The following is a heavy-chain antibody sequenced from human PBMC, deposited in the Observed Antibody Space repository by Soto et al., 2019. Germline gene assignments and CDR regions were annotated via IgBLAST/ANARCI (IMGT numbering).Heavy chain of an antibody. V-gene: IGHV4-59*08. J-gene: IGHJ6*03. D-gene: IGHD3-10*01. CDR2: IYYSGST. Sequence: SETLSLTCTVSGGSISSYYWSWIRQPPGKGLEWIGYIYYSGSTNYNPSLKSRVTISVDTSKNQFSLKLSSVTAADTAVYYCARGRGEWCGGPYYYYYYYMDVWGKGTTVTVSS. CDR1: GGSISSYY. CDR3: ARGRGEWCGGPYYYYYYYMDV.